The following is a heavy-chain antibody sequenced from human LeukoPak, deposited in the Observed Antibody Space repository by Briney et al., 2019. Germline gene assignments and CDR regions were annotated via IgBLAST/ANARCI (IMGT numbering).Heavy chain of an antibody. V-gene: IGHV3-23*01. CDR2: ISGSGGST. CDR1: GFTFSSYA. D-gene: IGHD3-10*01. J-gene: IGHJ4*02. CDR3: ARLSIKAHYYGSGGPGDY. Sequence: GGSLRLSCAASGFTFSSYAMSWVRQAPGKGLEWVSAISGSGGSTYYADSVKGRFTISRDNSKNTLYPQMNSLRAEDTAVYYCARLSIKAHYYGSGGPGDYWGQGTLVTVSS.